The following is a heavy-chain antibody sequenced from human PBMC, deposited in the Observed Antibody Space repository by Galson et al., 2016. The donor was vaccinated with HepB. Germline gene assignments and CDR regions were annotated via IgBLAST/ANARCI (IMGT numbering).Heavy chain of an antibody. D-gene: IGHD3-3*01. CDR2: IYPGDSDT. J-gene: IGHJ5*02. Sequence: QSGAEVKKPGESLKISCKGSGYSFASYWIGWVRQMPGKGLEWMGIIYPGDSDTRYSPSFQGQVTISADKSISTAYLQWSSLKASDTAMYYCARQLYGVRGGSVPYWFGPWGQGTLVTVSS. CDR1: GYSFASYW. V-gene: IGHV5-51*01. CDR3: ARQLYGVRGGSVPYWFGP.